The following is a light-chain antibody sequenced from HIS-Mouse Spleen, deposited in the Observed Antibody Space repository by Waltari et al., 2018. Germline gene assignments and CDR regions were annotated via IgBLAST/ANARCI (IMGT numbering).Light chain of an antibody. J-gene: IGLJ3*02. CDR3: CSYAGSYTWV. V-gene: IGLV2-11*01. CDR2: DVS. Sequence: ALAPPRSVFGSPGKSVTIPCTGTRSYVGGFHHVPWYPQHPGKAPKLMIYDVSKRPSGVPDRFSGSKSGNTASLTFSGLQAEDEADYYCCSYAGSYTWVFGGGTKLTVL. CDR1: RSYVGGFHH.